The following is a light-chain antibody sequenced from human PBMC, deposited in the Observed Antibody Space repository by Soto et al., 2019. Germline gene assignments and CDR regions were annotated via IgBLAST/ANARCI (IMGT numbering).Light chain of an antibody. Sequence: SYELTQPPSVSESPGQTARVTCSGDALPKQYAYWYRQKPGQAPVLVIYKDSERPSGIPERFSGSSSGTTVTLTISGVQAEDEADYYCQSADSSGTYAVFGGGTQLTVL. CDR1: ALPKQY. CDR2: KDS. V-gene: IGLV3-25*03. CDR3: QSADSSGTYAV. J-gene: IGLJ7*01.